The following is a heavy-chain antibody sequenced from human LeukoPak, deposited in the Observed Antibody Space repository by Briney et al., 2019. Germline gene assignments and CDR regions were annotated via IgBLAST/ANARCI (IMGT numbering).Heavy chain of an antibody. V-gene: IGHV3-23*01. CDR1: GFTFSNYA. D-gene: IGHD3-10*01. CDR3: ARDPAAPLLWFGPDDAFDI. J-gene: IGHJ3*02. CDR2: ISGSGDNT. Sequence: GGSLRLSCAASGFTFSNYAMSWVRQAPGKGLEWVSAISGSGDNTYYADSVKGRFTISRDNSKNTLYLQMNSLRAEDTAVYYCARDPAAPLLWFGPDDAFDIWGQGTMVTVSS.